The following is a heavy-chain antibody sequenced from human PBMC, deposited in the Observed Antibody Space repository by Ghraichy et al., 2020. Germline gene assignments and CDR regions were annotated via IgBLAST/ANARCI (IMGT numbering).Heavy chain of an antibody. Sequence: GGSLRLSCAASGFTFSDYGMHWVRQAPGEGLEWVASISYDGSNEYYADSVKGRFTISRDNSQNTLFLQMNSLRSEDTALYYCATVETIGYQDYWGQGTLVTVSS. CDR3: ATVETIGYQDY. CDR2: ISYDGSNE. CDR1: GFTFSDYG. V-gene: IGHV3-30*03. J-gene: IGHJ4*02. D-gene: IGHD5-24*01.